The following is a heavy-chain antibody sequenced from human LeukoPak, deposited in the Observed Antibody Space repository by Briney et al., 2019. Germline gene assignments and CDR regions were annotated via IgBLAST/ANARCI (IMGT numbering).Heavy chain of an antibody. Sequence: GGSLRLSCAASGFTFSSYAMSWVRQAPGKGLEWVSAISGSGGSTYYADSVKGRFTISRDNYKNTLYLQMNSLRAEDTAVYYCVCSEGTWLVALLFDYWGQGTLVTVSS. CDR1: GFTFSSYA. J-gene: IGHJ4*02. D-gene: IGHD6-19*01. V-gene: IGHV3-23*01. CDR3: VCSEGTWLVALLFDY. CDR2: ISGSGGST.